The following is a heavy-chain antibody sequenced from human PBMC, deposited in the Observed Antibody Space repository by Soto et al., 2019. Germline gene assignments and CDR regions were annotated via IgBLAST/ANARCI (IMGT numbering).Heavy chain of an antibody. V-gene: IGHV4-31*03. J-gene: IGHJ6*02. D-gene: IGHD6-13*01. CDR2: IYYSGST. CDR3: ARASGYSSSWSSYYYGMDV. CDR1: GGSISSGGYY. Sequence: PSETLSLTCTVSGGSISSGGYYWSWIRQHPGKGLEWIGYIYYSGSTYYNPSLKSRVTISVDTSKNQFSLKLSSVTAADTAVYYCARASGYSSSWSSYYYGMDVWGQGTTVTVSS.